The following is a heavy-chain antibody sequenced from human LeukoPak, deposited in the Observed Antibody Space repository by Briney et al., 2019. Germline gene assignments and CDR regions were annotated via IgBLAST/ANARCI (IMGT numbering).Heavy chain of an antibody. V-gene: IGHV4-59*01. CDR2: IYYSGTT. CDR3: ARGVYIAAAQYGY. Sequence: PSETLSLTCTVSGGSTSSYYWSWIRQPPGKGLEWIGYIYYSGTTNYNPSLKCRVTISVDTSKNQFSLKLSSVTAADTAVYYCARGVYIAAAQYGYWGQGTLVTVSS. J-gene: IGHJ4*02. D-gene: IGHD6-13*01. CDR1: GGSTSSYY.